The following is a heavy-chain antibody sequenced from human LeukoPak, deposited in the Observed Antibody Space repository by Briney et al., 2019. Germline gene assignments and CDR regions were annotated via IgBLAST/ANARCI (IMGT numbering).Heavy chain of an antibody. D-gene: IGHD3-22*01. CDR2: TSSSSNYI. Sequence: PGGSLRLSCAASGFAFSTYSMNWVRQAPGKGLEWVSSTSSSSNYIYYADSVKGRFTISRDNAKNSLYLQMNSLRAEDTAVYFCAKSFLGFYHDSSSYLSPYYYYMDVWGKGTTVTISS. CDR3: AKSFLGFYHDSSSYLSPYYYYMDV. V-gene: IGHV3-21*04. J-gene: IGHJ6*03. CDR1: GFAFSTYS.